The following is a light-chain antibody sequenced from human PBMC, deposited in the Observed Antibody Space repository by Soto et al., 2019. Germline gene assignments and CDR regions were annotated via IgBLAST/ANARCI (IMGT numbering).Light chain of an antibody. Sequence: EIGMTQSPATLSVSPGERATLACRASQSVRSNVAWYQQKPGQAPRLLIYGTSTRATGIPARFSGSGSGTEFTLTISSLQSEDFAVYYCQHYNNWLRTFGQGTKVEIK. V-gene: IGKV3-15*01. CDR3: QHYNNWLRT. CDR2: GTS. J-gene: IGKJ1*01. CDR1: QSVRSN.